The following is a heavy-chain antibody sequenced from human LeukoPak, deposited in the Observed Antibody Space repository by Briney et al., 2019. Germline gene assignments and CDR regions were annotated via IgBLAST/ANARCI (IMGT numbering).Heavy chain of an antibody. CDR2: ISAYNGNT. J-gene: IGHJ4*02. CDR1: GYTFTSYG. CDR3: ARDGKGPADY. V-gene: IGHV1-18*01. Sequence: GASVKVSCKASGYTFTSYGISWVRQAPGQGLEWMGWISAYNGNTNYAQKFQGRVILTTDTSTSTVYMELRSLRSDDTAVYYCARDGKGPADYWGQGTLVTVSS.